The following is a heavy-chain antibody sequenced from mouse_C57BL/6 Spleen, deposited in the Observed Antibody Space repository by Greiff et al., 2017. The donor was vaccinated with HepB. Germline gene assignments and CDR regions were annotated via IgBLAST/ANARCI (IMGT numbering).Heavy chain of an antibody. V-gene: IGHV1-9*01. J-gene: IGHJ3*01. Sequence: ESGAELMKPGASVKLSCKATGYTFTGYWIEWVKQRPGHGLEWIGEILPGSGSTNYNEKFKGKATFTADTSSNTAYMQLSSLTTEDSAIYYCAIPYYYGSSYPSAWFAYWGQGTLVTVSA. CDR2: ILPGSGST. CDR3: AIPYYYGSSYPSAWFAY. CDR1: GYTFTGYW. D-gene: IGHD1-1*01.